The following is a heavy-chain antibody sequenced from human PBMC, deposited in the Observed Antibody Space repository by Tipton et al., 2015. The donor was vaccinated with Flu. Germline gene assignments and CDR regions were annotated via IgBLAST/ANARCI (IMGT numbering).Heavy chain of an antibody. CDR3: ARDFLFSGSYSGSAFDI. Sequence: SLRLSCTASGFTFDDFAMHWVRQAPGQGLEWVSSINWNGVSLDYADSVKGRFTISRDNAKNSLYLQMNSLRAEDTALYHCARDFLFSGSYSGSAFDIWGQGTMVTVSS. CDR2: INWNGVSL. J-gene: IGHJ3*02. V-gene: IGHV3-9*01. CDR1: GFTFDDFA. D-gene: IGHD1-26*01.